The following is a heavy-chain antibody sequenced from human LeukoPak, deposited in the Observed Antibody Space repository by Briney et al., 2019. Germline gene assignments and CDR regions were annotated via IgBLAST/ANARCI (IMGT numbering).Heavy chain of an antibody. Sequence: PGGSLRLSCAASGFTFSNAWMSWVRQAPGKGLEWGGRIKSRTDGGTTDYDAPVKGSFTISRDDSKTTLDLQMNSLKTEDTAAYYCTTDSYSNYERYNWFDPWGQGTLVTVSS. CDR3: TTDSYSNYERYNWFDP. CDR1: GFTFSNAW. CDR2: IKSRTDGGTT. J-gene: IGHJ5*02. V-gene: IGHV3-15*01. D-gene: IGHD4-11*01.